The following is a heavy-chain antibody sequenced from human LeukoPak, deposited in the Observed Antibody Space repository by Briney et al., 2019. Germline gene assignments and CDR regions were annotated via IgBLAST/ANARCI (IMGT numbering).Heavy chain of an antibody. CDR3: ARCIAAAGTPDCYYYGMDV. CDR1: GYTFTSYT. Sequence: ASVKVSCKASGYTFTSYTISWVRQAPGQGLEWMGWISAYNGNTNYAQKLQGRVTMTTDTSTSTAYMELRSLRSDDTAVYYCARCIAAAGTPDCYYYGMDVWGQGTTVTVSS. V-gene: IGHV1-18*01. J-gene: IGHJ6*02. D-gene: IGHD6-13*01. CDR2: ISAYNGNT.